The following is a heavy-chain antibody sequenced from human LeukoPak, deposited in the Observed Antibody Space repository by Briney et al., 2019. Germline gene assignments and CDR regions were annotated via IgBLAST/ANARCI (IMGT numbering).Heavy chain of an antibody. CDR1: GFSLRNCS. CDR3: AGDYEGNLAFDI. J-gene: IGHJ3*02. Sequence: MSGGSLRLSCAASGFSLRNCSMNGVRQAPGKGLEWVSSISSSSTYIYYADSLEGRLTISRDNVRNSLYLQMNSLRAEDTAVYYCAGDYEGNLAFDIWGQGTMVTVSS. CDR2: ISSSSTYI. V-gene: IGHV3-21*01. D-gene: IGHD4-23*01.